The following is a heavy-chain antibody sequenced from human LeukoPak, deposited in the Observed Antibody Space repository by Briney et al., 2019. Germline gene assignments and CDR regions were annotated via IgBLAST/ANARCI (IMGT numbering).Heavy chain of an antibody. D-gene: IGHD2-21*01. CDR2: INPNTGST. V-gene: IGHV1-2*02. CDR3: ARSVSISPMFDY. Sequence: ASVNVSCKASGYIFTSYYMHWVRQAPGQGLEWMGWINPNTGSTNSAQKFQGRIAMMRATSITTFYMELNSLRSDDTAVYYCARSVSISPMFDYWGQGTLIPVSS. J-gene: IGHJ4*02. CDR1: GYIFTSYY.